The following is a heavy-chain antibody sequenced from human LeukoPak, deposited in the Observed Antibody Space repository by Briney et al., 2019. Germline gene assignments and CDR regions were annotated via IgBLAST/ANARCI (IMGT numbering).Heavy chain of an antibody. D-gene: IGHD5-18*01. Sequence: PGGSLRLSCAASVVTFSSYAMSWVRQAPGDGLEWVAFIRDDGGGTYYADSVKGRFTISRDKSKSTLYLYMNSLRAEDTAVYYCAKDYSSNWFDSWGQGILLTVSS. CDR3: AKDYSSNWFDS. CDR2: IRDDGGGT. CDR1: VVTFSSYA. J-gene: IGHJ5*01. V-gene: IGHV3-23*01.